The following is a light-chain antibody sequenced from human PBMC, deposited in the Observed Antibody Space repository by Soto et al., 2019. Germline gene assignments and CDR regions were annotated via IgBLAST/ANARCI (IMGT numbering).Light chain of an antibody. J-gene: IGLJ2*01. V-gene: IGLV2-23*01. CDR2: EGS. Sequence: QSALTQPASVSGSPGQSITISCTGTSSDVGSYNLVSWYQQHPGKAPKLMIYEGSKRPSGVSNRFSGSKSGNTASLTISGLQAEDAADSYGCSYAGSSTSVVFGGGTKLTVL. CDR3: CSYAGSSTSVV. CDR1: SSDVGSYNL.